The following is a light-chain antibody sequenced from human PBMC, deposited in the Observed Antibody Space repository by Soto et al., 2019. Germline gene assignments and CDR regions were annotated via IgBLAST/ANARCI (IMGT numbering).Light chain of an antibody. CDR3: QQHNSYVFA. CDR2: AAS. V-gene: IGKV1-9*01. CDR1: QDVSRY. Sequence: DIQLTQSPSFLSASVGDRVTIPCRASQDVSRYLAWYQQKPGKAPNLLIYAASTLRSGVPSRFSGSGSETEFTLTISSLQPEDFATYYCQQHNSYVFAFGPGTKVDIK. J-gene: IGKJ3*01.